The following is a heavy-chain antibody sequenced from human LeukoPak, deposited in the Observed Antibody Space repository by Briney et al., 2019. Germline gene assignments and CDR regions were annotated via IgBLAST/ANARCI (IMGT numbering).Heavy chain of an antibody. Sequence: GGSLRLSCTASGVNFRTAWMSWGRHAPGKGLEWVGRIKSETDGGTTDYAASVKGRFTISRDDSKNVLYLQMNMMATEDTALYFCTTDQSSGWFFYDYWGQGALVTVSS. D-gene: IGHD6-19*01. V-gene: IGHV3-15*01. J-gene: IGHJ4*02. CDR3: TTDQSSGWFFYDY. CDR2: IKSETDGGTT. CDR1: GVNFRTAW.